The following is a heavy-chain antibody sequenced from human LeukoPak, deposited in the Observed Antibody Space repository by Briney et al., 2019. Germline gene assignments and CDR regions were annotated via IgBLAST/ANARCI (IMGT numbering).Heavy chain of an antibody. CDR1: GGSISSYY. CDR3: ARGTYCGGDCYSGYYYYYGMDV. D-gene: IGHD2-21*02. CDR2: IYYSGST. J-gene: IGHJ6*02. Sequence: PSETLSLTCTVSGGSISSYYWSWLRQPPGKGLEWVGYIYYSGSTNYNPSLKSRVTISVDTSKNQSSLKLSSVTAADTAVYYCARGTYCGGDCYSGYYYYYGMDVWGQGTTVTVSS. V-gene: IGHV4-59*01.